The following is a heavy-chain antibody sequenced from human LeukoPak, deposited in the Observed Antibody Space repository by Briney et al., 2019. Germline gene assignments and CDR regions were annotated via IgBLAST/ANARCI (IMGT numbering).Heavy chain of an antibody. D-gene: IGHD2-21*02. J-gene: IGHJ4*02. CDR1: GGTFSSYA. CDR2: IIPIFGTA. V-gene: IGHV1-69*01. Sequence: SVKVSCKASGGTFSSYAISWVRQAPGQGLEWMGGIIPIFGTANYAQKFQGRITITADESTSTAYMELSSLRSEDTAVYYCARDTCGGDCYHSRGYFDYWGQGTLVTVSS. CDR3: ARDTCGGDCYHSRGYFDY.